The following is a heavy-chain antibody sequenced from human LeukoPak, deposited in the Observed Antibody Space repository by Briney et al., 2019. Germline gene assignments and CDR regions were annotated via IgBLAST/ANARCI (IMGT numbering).Heavy chain of an antibody. J-gene: IGHJ4*02. CDR2: MNPNSGNT. Sequence: ASVKVSCKASGYTFTSYDINWVRQATGQGLEWMGWMNPNSGNTGYAHKFQGRVTITRNTSISTAYRELSSLRSEDTAVYDCATIGYSGVYWGQGTLVTVSS. D-gene: IGHD1-26*01. CDR1: GYTFTSYD. V-gene: IGHV1-8*03. CDR3: ATIGYSGVY.